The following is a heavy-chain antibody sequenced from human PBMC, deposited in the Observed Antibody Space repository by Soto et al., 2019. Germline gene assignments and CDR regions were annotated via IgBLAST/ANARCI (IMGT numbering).Heavy chain of an antibody. CDR1: GYTFTSYD. CDR3: ARVKSITIFGVVIINGMDV. Sequence: ASVKVSCKASGYTFTSYDINWVRQATGQGLEWMGWMNPNSGNTGYAQKFQGRVTMTRNTSISTAYMELSSLRSEDTAVYYCARVKSITIFGVVIINGMDVWGQGTAVTVSS. CDR2: MNPNSGNT. D-gene: IGHD3-3*01. V-gene: IGHV1-8*01. J-gene: IGHJ6*02.